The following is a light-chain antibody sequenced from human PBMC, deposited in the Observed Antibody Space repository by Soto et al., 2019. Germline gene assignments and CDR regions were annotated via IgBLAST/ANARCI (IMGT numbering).Light chain of an antibody. Sequence: DIQMTQSPSTLSASVGDRVTITCRASQSISTWLAWYQQKPGKAPKLLIYKASTLQSGVPSRFSGSGSGTEFTLTISSLQPDDFATYYCQQYNSWLTFGGETKVDIK. V-gene: IGKV1-5*03. CDR3: QQYNSWLT. J-gene: IGKJ4*01. CDR1: QSISTW. CDR2: KAS.